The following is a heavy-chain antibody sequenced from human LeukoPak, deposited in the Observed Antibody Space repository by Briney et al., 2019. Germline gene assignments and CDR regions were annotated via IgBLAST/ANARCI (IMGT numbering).Heavy chain of an antibody. V-gene: IGHV4-59*08. Sequence: SETLSLTCTVSGVSIYSYYRTWIRQSPGKGLEWIGYIHYSGSSSYDPSLKSRVTISVDTSKSQFSLTLTSATAADTAVYYCASQRRDGQDYWGQGTLVTVSS. CDR3: ASQRRDGQDY. CDR1: GVSIYSYY. CDR2: IHYSGSS. J-gene: IGHJ4*02.